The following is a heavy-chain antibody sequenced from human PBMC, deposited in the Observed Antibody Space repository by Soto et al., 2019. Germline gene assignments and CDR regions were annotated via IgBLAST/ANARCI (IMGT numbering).Heavy chain of an antibody. CDR2: IIPIFGTA. CDR1: GGTFSSYA. D-gene: IGHD2-8*01. Sequence: EASVKVSFKASGGTFSSYAISWVRQAPGQGLEWMGGIIPIFGTANYAQKFQGRVTITADESTSTAYMELSSLRSEDTAVYYCARELNGAFDIWGQGTMVTVSS. CDR3: ARELNGAFDI. V-gene: IGHV1-69*13. J-gene: IGHJ3*02.